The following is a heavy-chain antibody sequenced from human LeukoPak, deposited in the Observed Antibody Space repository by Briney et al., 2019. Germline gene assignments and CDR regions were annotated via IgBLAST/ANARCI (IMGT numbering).Heavy chain of an antibody. D-gene: IGHD3-16*01. J-gene: IGHJ6*03. CDR3: PSHGGSPPYYYYYIDV. CDR2: IYSTGDT. V-gene: IGHV4-39*01. Sequence: PSETLSLTCTVSSYSIASSIYYWGWIRQTPVTGLEWIGSIYSTGDTSYNPSLKSRVTMSVDTSKNQFSLKLASVTAADTAVYFFPSHGGSPPYYYYYIDVWGKGTTVTVSS. CDR1: SYSIASSIYY.